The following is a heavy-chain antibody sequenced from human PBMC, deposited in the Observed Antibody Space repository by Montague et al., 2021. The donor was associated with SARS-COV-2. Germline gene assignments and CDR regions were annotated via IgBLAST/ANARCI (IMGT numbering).Heavy chain of an antibody. D-gene: IGHD3-3*01. J-gene: IGHJ5*02. CDR3: ARGADYDFWSGFLRCKWFGP. CDR2: ITHSGST. CDR1: TDSFSGYY. V-gene: IGHV4-34*01. Sequence: SETLSLTCAVYTDSFSGYYWSWIRQSPGKGLEWIGEITHSGSTNHNPSLQSRVTISVDKSKKQVSLKLRSLTAADTAVYYCARGADYDFWSGFLRCKWFGPWGQGTPVIVSS.